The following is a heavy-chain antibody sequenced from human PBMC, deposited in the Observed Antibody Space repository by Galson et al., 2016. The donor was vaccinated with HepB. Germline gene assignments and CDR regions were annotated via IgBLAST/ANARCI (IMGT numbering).Heavy chain of an antibody. CDR2: IYSGGNT. CDR1: GFTVNNNY. J-gene: IGHJ4*02. V-gene: IGHV3-53*01. Sequence: SLRLSCAASGFTVNNNYMTWVRQAPGKGLEGVSVIYSGGNTQYADSVRGRFTISRDNSKNTLYLQMNSLRAEDTAVYYCARVGADWNYVFDSWGQGTLVTVSS. D-gene: IGHD1-7*01. CDR3: ARVGADWNYVFDS.